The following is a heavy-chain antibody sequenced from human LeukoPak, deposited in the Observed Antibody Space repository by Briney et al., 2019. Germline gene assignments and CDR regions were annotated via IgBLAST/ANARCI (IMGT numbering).Heavy chain of an antibody. Sequence: SETLSLTCAVYGGSFSGYYWSWIRQPPGNGLEWIGEINHSGSTNYNPSLKSRVTISVDTSKNQFSLKLSSVTAADTAVYYCARGPPYDYVWGSYRPEGGKFDYWGQGTLVTVSS. J-gene: IGHJ4*02. CDR3: ARGPPYDYVWGSYRPEGGKFDY. CDR1: GGSFSGYY. CDR2: INHSGST. D-gene: IGHD3-16*02. V-gene: IGHV4-34*01.